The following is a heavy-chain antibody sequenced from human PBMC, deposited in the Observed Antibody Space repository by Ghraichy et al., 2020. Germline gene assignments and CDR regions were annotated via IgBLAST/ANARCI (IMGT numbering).Heavy chain of an antibody. V-gene: IGHV3-30-3*01. CDR3: ARDLMRATNRYYYYGMDV. Sequence: GESLNISCAASGFTFSSYAMHWVRQAPGKGLEWVAVISYDGSNKYYADSVKGRFTISRDNSKNTLYLQMNSLRAEDTAVYYCARDLMRATNRYYYYGMDVWGQGTTVTVSS. D-gene: IGHD1-26*01. CDR1: GFTFSSYA. CDR2: ISYDGSNK. J-gene: IGHJ6*02.